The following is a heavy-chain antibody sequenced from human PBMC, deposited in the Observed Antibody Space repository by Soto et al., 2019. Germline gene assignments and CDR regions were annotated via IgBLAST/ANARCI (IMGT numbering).Heavy chain of an antibody. D-gene: IGHD3-22*01. V-gene: IGHV4-31*03. CDR2: IYYSGST. Sequence: QVQLQESGPGLVKPSQTLSLTCTVSGGSISSGGYYWSWIRQHPGKGLEWIGYIYYSGSTYYNPSLKSRVTISVDTSKNQCSLKLSSVTAADTAVYYCARDVRYYDSSGPYYYGMDVWGQGTTVTVSS. CDR3: ARDVRYYDSSGPYYYGMDV. CDR1: GGSISSGGYY. J-gene: IGHJ6*02.